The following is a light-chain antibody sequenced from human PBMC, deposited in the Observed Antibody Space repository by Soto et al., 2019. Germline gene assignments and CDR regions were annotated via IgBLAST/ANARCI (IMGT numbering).Light chain of an antibody. Sequence: QSALTQSASVSGSPGQSITISCTGTSSDVGGYNYVSWYQQHPGKAPKLMVYDVTKRPSGVSYRFSGSKSGNTASLTISGLQAEDEADYYCSSYTNRRTIIFGGGTKLTVL. CDR3: SSYTNRRTII. CDR2: DVT. CDR1: SSDVGGYNY. V-gene: IGLV2-14*01. J-gene: IGLJ2*01.